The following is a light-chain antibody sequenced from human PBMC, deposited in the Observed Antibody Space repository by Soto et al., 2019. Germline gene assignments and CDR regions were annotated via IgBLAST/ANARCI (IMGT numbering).Light chain of an antibody. V-gene: IGLV2-14*03. CDR3: SSYSSSSTLA. J-gene: IGLJ1*01. CDR1: SSDVGYYNH. Sequence: QSVLTQPASVSGSPGQSITISCTGTSSDVGYYNHVSWYQQHPGKAPKLMIYDVTNRPSGVSNRFFGSKSGNTASLTISGLQAEDEADYYCSSYSSSSTLAFGTGTKGTVL. CDR2: DVT.